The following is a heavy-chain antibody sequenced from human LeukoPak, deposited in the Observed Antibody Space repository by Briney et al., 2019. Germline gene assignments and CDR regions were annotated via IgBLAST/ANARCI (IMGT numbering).Heavy chain of an antibody. D-gene: IGHD1-26*01. CDR3: ARENSGSYLRKWFDP. CDR1: GDPISRDIYY. CDR2: ILYSGNA. V-gene: IGHV4-31*11. J-gene: IGHJ5*02. Sequence: SETLSLTCAVSGDPISRDIYYWSWIRQYPGRDLEWIGYILYSGNAYFNPSLKSRATMSVDTSKNQFSLRLRSVTAADTAIYYCARENSGSYLRKWFDPWGQGSLVTVSS.